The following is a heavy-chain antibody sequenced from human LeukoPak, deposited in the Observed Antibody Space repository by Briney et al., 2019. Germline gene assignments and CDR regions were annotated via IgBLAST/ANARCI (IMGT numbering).Heavy chain of an antibody. D-gene: IGHD6-19*01. CDR1: GGSFSSEA. CDR2: IIPIFGTA. Sequence: GASVKVSCKAFGGSFSSEAISWVRQAPGQGLEWMGGIIPIFGTANYAQKFQGRVTITTDESTSTAYMELSSLRSEDTAVYYCARDEAVGTGAGKQWLIIDYWGQGTLVTVSS. V-gene: IGHV1-69*05. CDR3: ARDEAVGTGAGKQWLIIDY. J-gene: IGHJ4*02.